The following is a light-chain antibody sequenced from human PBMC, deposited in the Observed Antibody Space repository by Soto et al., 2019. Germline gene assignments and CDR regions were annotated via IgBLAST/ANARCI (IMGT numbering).Light chain of an antibody. J-gene: IGLJ7*01. V-gene: IGLV1-51*01. CDR2: DNN. Sequence: QSVLTQPPSVSGAPGQRVTISCTGSYANIGAGYEVHWYQQIPGTAPKLLIYDNNKRPSGIPDRFSGSKSGTSATLGITGLQTGDEADYYCGTWDSSLSAAVFGGGTQLTVL. CDR3: GTWDSSLSAAV. CDR1: YANIGAGY.